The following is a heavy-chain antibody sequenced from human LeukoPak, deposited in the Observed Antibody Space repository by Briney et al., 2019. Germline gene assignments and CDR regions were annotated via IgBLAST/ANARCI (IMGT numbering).Heavy chain of an antibody. Sequence: GESLKISCKGSGYSFTSYWIGWVRQMPGKGLEWMGIIYPGDSDTRYSPSFQGQVTISADKSISTAYLQWSSLKASDTAMYYCARHGTRSLVRGVIYYYGMDVWGQGTTVTVSS. V-gene: IGHV5-51*01. CDR1: GYSFTSYW. CDR3: ARHGTRSLVRGVIYYYGMDV. J-gene: IGHJ6*02. D-gene: IGHD3-10*01. CDR2: IYPGDSDT.